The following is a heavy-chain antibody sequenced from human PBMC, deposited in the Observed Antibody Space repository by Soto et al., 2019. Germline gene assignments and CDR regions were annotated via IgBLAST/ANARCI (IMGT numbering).Heavy chain of an antibody. D-gene: IGHD1-20*01. V-gene: IGHV4-59*01. CDR1: GGSISSYY. CDR3: ARYKSNYYYGLAV. Sequence: SETLSLTCTVSGGSISSYYWSWIRQPPGKGLEWIGYIYYSGITNYNPSLKSRVTISVDTSKNQFSLKLSSVTAADTAVYYCARYKSNYYYGLAVWGQGTTVTVSS. CDR2: IYYSGIT. J-gene: IGHJ6*02.